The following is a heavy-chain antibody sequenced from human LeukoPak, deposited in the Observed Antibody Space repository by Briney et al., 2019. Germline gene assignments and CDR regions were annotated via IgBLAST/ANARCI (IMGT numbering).Heavy chain of an antibody. D-gene: IGHD2-2*01. CDR3: ARGIWYCSSTSCYSGSYYYYGMDV. J-gene: IGHJ6*04. CDR1: GGSFSGYY. CDR2: INHSGST. V-gene: IGHV4-34*01. Sequence: SETLSLTCAVYGGSFSGYYWSWIRQPPGKGLEWIGAINHSGSTNYNPSLKSRVTISVDTSKNQFSLKLSSVTAADTAVYYCARGIWYCSSTSCYSGSYYYYGMDVWGKGTTVTVSS.